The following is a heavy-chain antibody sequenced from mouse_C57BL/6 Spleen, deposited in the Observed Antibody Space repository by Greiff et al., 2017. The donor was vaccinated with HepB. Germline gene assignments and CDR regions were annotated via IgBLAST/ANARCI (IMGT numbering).Heavy chain of an antibody. Sequence: QVQLQQSGTELVKPGASVKLSCKASGYTFTSYWMHWVKQRPGQGLEWIGNINPSNGGTNYNEKFKSKATLTVDKSSSTAYMQLSSLTSEDSAVYYCARWVGWLGGLDYWGQGTTLTVSS. CDR1: GYTFTSYW. CDR2: INPSNGGT. V-gene: IGHV1-53*01. D-gene: IGHD2-3*01. CDR3: ARWVGWLGGLDY. J-gene: IGHJ2*01.